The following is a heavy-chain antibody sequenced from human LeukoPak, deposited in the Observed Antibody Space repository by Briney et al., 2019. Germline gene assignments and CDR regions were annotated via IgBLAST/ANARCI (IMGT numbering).Heavy chain of an antibody. J-gene: IGHJ4*02. V-gene: IGHV4-34*01. CDR3: ARVGIVGATPHFDY. CDR1: GGSFSGYH. D-gene: IGHD1-26*01. CDR2: INHSGST. Sequence: SETLSLTCAVYGGSFSGYHWSWIRQPPGKGLEWIGEINHSGSTNYNPSLKSRVTISVDTSKNQFSLKLSSVTAADTAVYYCARVGIVGATPHFDYWGQGTLVTVSS.